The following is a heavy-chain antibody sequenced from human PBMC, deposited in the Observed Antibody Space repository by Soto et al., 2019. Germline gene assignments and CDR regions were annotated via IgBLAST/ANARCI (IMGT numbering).Heavy chain of an antibody. CDR3: ARPIVVVPAATSYYYYGMDV. CDR2: IIPIFGTA. D-gene: IGHD2-2*01. CDR1: GGTFSSYA. Sequence: QVQPVQSGAEVKKPGSSVKVSCKASGGTFSSYAISWVRQAPGQGLEWMGGIIPIFGTANYAQKFQGRVTITADESTSTAYMELSSLRSEDTAVYYCARPIVVVPAATSYYYYGMDVWGQGTTVTVSS. V-gene: IGHV1-69*01. J-gene: IGHJ6*02.